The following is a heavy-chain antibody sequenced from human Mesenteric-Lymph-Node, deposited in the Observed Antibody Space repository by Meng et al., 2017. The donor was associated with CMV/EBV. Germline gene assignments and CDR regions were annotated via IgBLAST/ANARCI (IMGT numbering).Heavy chain of an antibody. CDR1: FSRRAGGVG. V-gene: IGHV2-5*02. CDR2: IYWDDDK. D-gene: IGHD3-9*01. CDR3: AHLYYDILTGQYYFDY. Sequence: FSRRAGGVGVGWIRQPPGEALEWLALIYWDDDKRYSPSLKSRLTITKDTSKNQVVLTVTNMDPVDTATYYCAHLYYDILTGQYYFDYWGQGTLVTVSS. J-gene: IGHJ4*02.